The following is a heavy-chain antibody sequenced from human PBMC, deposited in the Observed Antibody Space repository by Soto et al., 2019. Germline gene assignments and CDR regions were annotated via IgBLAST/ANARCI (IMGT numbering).Heavy chain of an antibody. D-gene: IGHD3-10*01. CDR2: ISYDGSNK. J-gene: IGHJ3*02. V-gene: IGHV3-30-3*01. CDR1: GFTFSSYA. Sequence: QVQLVESGGGVVQPGRSLRLSCAASGFTFSSYAMHWVRQAPGKGLEWVAVISYDGSNKYYADSVKGRFTISRDNSKNTLYLQMNSLRAEDTAVYYCARNPGATDAFDIWGQGTMVTVSS. CDR3: ARNPGATDAFDI.